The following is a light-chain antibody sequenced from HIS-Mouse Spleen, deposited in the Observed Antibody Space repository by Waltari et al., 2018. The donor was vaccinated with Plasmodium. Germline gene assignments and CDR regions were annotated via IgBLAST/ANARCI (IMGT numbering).Light chain of an antibody. V-gene: IGLV2-23*03. CDR3: CSYAGSSTFVV. CDR1: SSDVGSYNL. Sequence: QSALTQPASVSGSPGQSITISCTGTSSDVGSYNLVSWYQQHPGKAPKLMIYEGSKRPSGVSNHFSGSKSRNTASLTIAGLQAEDDADYYCCSYAGSSTFVVFGGGTKLTVL. J-gene: IGLJ2*01. CDR2: EGS.